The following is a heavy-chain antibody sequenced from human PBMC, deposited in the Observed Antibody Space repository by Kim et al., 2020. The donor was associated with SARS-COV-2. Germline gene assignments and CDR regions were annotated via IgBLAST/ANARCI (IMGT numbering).Heavy chain of an antibody. V-gene: IGHV3-23*01. CDR1: GFPFSIYA. J-gene: IGHJ2*01. Sequence: GGSLRLSCAASGFPFSIYAMSWVRQAPEKGLEWVSSISNSGGSAYYADSVKGRFTISRDNSKNTLYLQMNSLRAEDTAVYYCAKPPNGTYWYDDLWCRRT. CDR3: AKPPNGTYWYDDL. CDR2: ISNSGGSA. D-gene: IGHD7-27*01.